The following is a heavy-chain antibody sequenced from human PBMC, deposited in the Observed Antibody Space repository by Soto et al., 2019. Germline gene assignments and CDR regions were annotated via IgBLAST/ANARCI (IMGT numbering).Heavy chain of an antibody. J-gene: IGHJ3*02. Sequence: ASVKVSCEASGGTFSSYAISWVRQAPGQGLEWMGGIIPIFGTANYAQKFQGRVTITADESTSTAYMELSSLRSEDTAVYYCESPHIRPTDAFDIWGQGTMVTVSS. CDR2: IIPIFGTA. CDR3: ESPHIRPTDAFDI. V-gene: IGHV1-69*13. D-gene: IGHD3-3*02. CDR1: GGTFSSYA.